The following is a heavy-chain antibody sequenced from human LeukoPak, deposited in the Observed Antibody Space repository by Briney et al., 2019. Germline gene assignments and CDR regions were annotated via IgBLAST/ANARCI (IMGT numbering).Heavy chain of an antibody. CDR3: ARDFRYRDSSGYYSFDY. Sequence: GGSLRLSCAASGFSFTTYGMNWLRQAPGKGLEWVSYLSGRSDSIYYAESVKGRFTISRDNAKNSLYLQMNSLRDEDTAVYYCARDFRYRDSSGYYSFDYWSQGTLVTVSS. CDR2: LSGRSDSI. D-gene: IGHD3-22*01. J-gene: IGHJ4*02. V-gene: IGHV3-48*02. CDR1: GFSFTTYG.